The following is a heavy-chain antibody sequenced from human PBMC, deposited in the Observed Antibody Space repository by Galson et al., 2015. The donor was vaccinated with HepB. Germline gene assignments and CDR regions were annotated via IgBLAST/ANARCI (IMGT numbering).Heavy chain of an antibody. D-gene: IGHD1-26*01. Sequence: SLRLSCAASGFMFTNFAMAWVRQAPGKGLEWVPSITFRGESTYYADSVKGRFTISRDKSTNTLFLQVNSLRAEDTAVYFCAKAWDMSVTVPRRPYYFDNWGQGTLVTVSS. CDR2: ITFRGEST. CDR3: AKAWDMSVTVPRRPYYFDN. V-gene: IGHV3-23*01. J-gene: IGHJ4*02. CDR1: GFMFTNFA.